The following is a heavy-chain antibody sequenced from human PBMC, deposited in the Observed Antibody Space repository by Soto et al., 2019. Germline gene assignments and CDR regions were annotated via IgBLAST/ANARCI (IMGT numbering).Heavy chain of an antibody. CDR2: IIPIFGTA. CDR1: GGTFSSYA. CDR3: ASVLDGHYYYYGMDV. V-gene: IGHV1-69*13. D-gene: IGHD2-8*01. J-gene: IGHJ6*02. Sequence: SVKVSCKASGGTFSSYAISWVRQAPGQGLEWMGGIIPIFGTANYAQKFQGRVTITADESTSTAYMELSSLRSEDTAVYYCASVLDGHYYYYGMDVWGQGTTVTVSS.